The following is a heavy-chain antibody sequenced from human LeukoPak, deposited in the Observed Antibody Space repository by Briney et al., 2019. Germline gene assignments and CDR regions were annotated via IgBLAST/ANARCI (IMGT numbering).Heavy chain of an antibody. V-gene: IGHV3-30*02. CDR1: GFTFSSYG. D-gene: IGHD2-15*01. CDR2: TRSDGGDK. Sequence: GGSLRLSCTASGFTFSSYGMHWVRQAPGKGLEWVAFTRSDGGDKRYADSVKGRFTISRDNSKNTLYLLLNSLRAEDTAVYYCAQDHCSGGRCSGNPGYWGQGTLVTVSS. CDR3: AQDHCSGGRCSGNPGY. J-gene: IGHJ4*02.